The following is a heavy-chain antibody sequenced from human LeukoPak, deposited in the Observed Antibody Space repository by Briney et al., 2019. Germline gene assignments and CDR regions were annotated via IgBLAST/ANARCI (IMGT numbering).Heavy chain of an antibody. Sequence: SETLSLTCTVSGGSISSGGYYWSWIRQHPGKGLEWIGYIYYSGSTYYNPSLKSRVTISVDTSKNQFSLKLSSVTAADTAVYYCAREVSRWPYYFDYWGQGTLVTVSS. V-gene: IGHV4-30-4*08. CDR2: IYYSGST. J-gene: IGHJ4*02. CDR3: AREVSRWPYYFDY. D-gene: IGHD4-23*01. CDR1: GGSISSGGYY.